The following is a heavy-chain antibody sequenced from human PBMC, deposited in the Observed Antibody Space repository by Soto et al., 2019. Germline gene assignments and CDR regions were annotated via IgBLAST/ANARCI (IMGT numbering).Heavy chain of an antibody. J-gene: IGHJ5*02. D-gene: IGHD6-19*01. Sequence: GASVKVSCKASGYTFTSYAMYWVRQAPGQRLEWMGWINAGNGNTKYSQKFQGRVTITRDTSASTAYMELSSLRSEDTAVYYCARDRITYSSGWLGFDPWGQGTLVIVSS. V-gene: IGHV1-3*01. CDR1: GYTFTSYA. CDR2: INAGNGNT. CDR3: ARDRITYSSGWLGFDP.